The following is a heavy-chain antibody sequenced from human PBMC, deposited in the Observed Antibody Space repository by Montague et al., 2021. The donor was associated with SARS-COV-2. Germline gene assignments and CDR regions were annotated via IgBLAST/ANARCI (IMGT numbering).Heavy chain of an antibody. J-gene: IGHJ5*02. V-gene: IGHV3-30-3*01. Sequence: SLSLSCAASGFTFSSYAMHWVRQAPGKGLEWVAVISYDGSNKYYADSVKGRFTISRGNSKNTLYLQMNSLRAEDTAVYYCARDTYYYDSWFDPWGQGTLVTVSS. CDR2: ISYDGSNK. D-gene: IGHD3-22*01. CDR1: GFTFSSYA. CDR3: ARDTYYYDSWFDP.